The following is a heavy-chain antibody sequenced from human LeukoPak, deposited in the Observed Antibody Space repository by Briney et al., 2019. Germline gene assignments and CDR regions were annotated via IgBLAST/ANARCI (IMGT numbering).Heavy chain of an antibody. J-gene: IGHJ6*03. Sequence: SETLSLTCTVSGGSISSGSYYWSWIRQPAGKGLEWIGRIYTSGSTNYNPSLKSRVTISVDTSKNQFSLKLSSVTAADTAVYYCARLASYYYDSSGSPHYYYYMDVWGKGTTVTVSS. CDR3: ARLASYYYDSSGSPHYYYYMDV. CDR2: IYTSGST. CDR1: GGSISSGSYY. V-gene: IGHV4-61*02. D-gene: IGHD3-22*01.